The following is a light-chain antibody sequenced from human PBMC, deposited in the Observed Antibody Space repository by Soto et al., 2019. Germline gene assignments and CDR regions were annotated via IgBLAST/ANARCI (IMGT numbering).Light chain of an antibody. Sequence: SALTQPASVSGTPGQSITISCTGSNSDVGIYDFVSWYQHHPVRAPKLIVSEVSHRPSGVSNRFSGSKSGNTASLTISGLQSEDEADYYCISYTSDDVRYVFGTGTKLTVL. CDR1: NSDVGIYDF. J-gene: IGLJ1*01. CDR2: EVS. V-gene: IGLV2-14*01. CDR3: ISYTSDDVRYV.